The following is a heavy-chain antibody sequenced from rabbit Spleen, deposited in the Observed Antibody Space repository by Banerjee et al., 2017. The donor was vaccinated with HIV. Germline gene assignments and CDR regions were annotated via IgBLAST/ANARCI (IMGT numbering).Heavy chain of an antibody. CDR2: INTYTGKP. V-gene: IGHV1S45*01. J-gene: IGHJ6*01. D-gene: IGHD8-1*01. Sequence: QEQLEESGGGLVKPEGSLTLTCKASGVSLNDKDVMCWVRQAPGKGLQWIACINTYTGKPVYATWAKGRFTISRTSSTTVTLQMTSLTAADTATYFCARDGAGGSYFALWGPGTLVTVS. CDR1: GVSLNDKDV. CDR3: ARDGAGGSYFAL.